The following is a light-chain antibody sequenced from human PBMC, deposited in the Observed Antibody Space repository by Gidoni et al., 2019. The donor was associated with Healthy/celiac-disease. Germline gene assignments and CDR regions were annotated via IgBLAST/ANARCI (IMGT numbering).Light chain of an antibody. V-gene: IGLV2-14*01. CDR3: SSDTSSSTRV. CDR1: SSDVGGYNY. J-gene: IGLJ1*01. CDR2: EVS. Sequence: QSALTQPASVSGSPGQSITIPLTGTSSDVGGYNYVSWYPPHPGKAPKLMIYEVSNRPAGVSKRFSGSKSGNTASLTISGLQAEDEADYYCSSDTSSSTRVFGTGTKVTVL.